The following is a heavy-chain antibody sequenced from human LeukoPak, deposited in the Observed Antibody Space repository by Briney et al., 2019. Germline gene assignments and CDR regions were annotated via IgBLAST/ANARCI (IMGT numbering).Heavy chain of an antibody. CDR2: ISGNGGST. V-gene: IGHV3-64*01. Sequence: GGSLRLSRAASGFTFSNYAMHWVRQAPGKGLEYVSAISGNGGSTWYANSVKGRFTISRDNSKNTLYLQMDSPRAEDMAVYYCARASGWFGELFQNFDYWGQGTLVTVSS. CDR1: GFTFSNYA. J-gene: IGHJ4*02. D-gene: IGHD3-10*01. CDR3: ARASGWFGELFQNFDY.